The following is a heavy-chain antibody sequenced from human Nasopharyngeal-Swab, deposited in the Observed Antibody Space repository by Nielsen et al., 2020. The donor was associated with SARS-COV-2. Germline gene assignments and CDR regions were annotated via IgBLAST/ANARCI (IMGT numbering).Heavy chain of an antibody. V-gene: IGHV5-51*01. CDR3: ARNVDRRYYYDSSGAFDI. CDR2: IYPGDSDT. Sequence: QVSCKGSGYSFTSYWIGWVRQMPGKGLEWMGIIYPGDSDTRYSPPFQGQVTISADKSISTAYLQWSSLKASDTAMYYCARNVDRRYYYDSSGAFDIWGQGTMVTVSS. CDR1: GYSFTSYW. J-gene: IGHJ3*02. D-gene: IGHD3-22*01.